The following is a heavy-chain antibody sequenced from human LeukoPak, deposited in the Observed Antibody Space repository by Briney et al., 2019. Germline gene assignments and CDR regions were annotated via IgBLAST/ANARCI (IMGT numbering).Heavy chain of an antibody. J-gene: IGHJ4*02. CDR2: ISYDGSNK. CDR3: AKDRLIGG. Sequence: GGSLRLSCAASGFTFSSYAMHWVRQAPGKGLEWVAVISYDGSNKYYADSVKGRFTISRDNSKNTLYLQMNSLRAEDTAVYYCAKDRLIGGWGQGTLVTVSS. D-gene: IGHD3-10*01. CDR1: GFTFSSYA. V-gene: IGHV3-30-3*01.